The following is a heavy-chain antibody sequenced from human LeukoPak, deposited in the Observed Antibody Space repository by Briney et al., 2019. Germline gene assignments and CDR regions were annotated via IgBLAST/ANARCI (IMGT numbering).Heavy chain of an antibody. V-gene: IGHV4-59*08. Sequence: PSETLSLTCTVSGGSISSSYWNWIRQPPGKGLEWIGYISYSGSTNYNPSLKSRVTISVDTSKNQFSLKLSSVTAADTAVYYCARSDHGDYRPGYWGQGTLVTVSS. CDR2: ISYSGST. D-gene: IGHD4-17*01. J-gene: IGHJ4*02. CDR3: ARSDHGDYRPGY. CDR1: GGSISSSY.